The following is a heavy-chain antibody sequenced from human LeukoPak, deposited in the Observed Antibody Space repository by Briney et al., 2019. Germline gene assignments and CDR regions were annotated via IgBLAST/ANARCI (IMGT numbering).Heavy chain of an antibody. Sequence: SETLSLTCTVSGGSISSYYWSWIRQPPGKGLEWIGYIYYSGITNYNPSLKSRVTISVDTSKNQFSLKLSSVTAADTAVYYCARSMVRGVVVWYFDYWGQGTLVTVSS. CDR1: GGSISSYY. D-gene: IGHD3-10*01. CDR2: IYYSGIT. CDR3: ARSMVRGVVVWYFDY. V-gene: IGHV4-59*01. J-gene: IGHJ4*02.